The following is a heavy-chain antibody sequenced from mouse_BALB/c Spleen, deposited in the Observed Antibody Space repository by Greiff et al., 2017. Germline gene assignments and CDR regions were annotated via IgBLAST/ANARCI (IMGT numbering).Heavy chain of an antibody. V-gene: IGHV1-5*01. CDR2: IYPGNSDT. Sequence: EVQLQQSGTVLARPGASVKMSCKASGYSFTSYWMHWVKQRPGQGLEWIGAIYPGNSDTSYNQKFKGKAKLTAVTSASTAYMELSSLTNEDSAVYYCTRGSSAYYAMDYWGQGTSVTVSS. J-gene: IGHJ4*01. CDR1: GYSFTSYW. CDR3: TRGSSAYYAMDY. D-gene: IGHD1-1*01.